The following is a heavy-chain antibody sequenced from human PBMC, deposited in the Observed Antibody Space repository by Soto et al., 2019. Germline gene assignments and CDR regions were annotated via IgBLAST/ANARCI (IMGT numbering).Heavy chain of an antibody. CDR2: ISGSGGST. CDR1: GFTFSSYS. Sequence: PGGSLRLSCAASGFTFSSYSMSWVRQAPGKGLEWVSGISGSGGSTNYADSVKGRFTISRDNSKNTLYLQMNSLRAEDTVVYYCASAAREYYYYGMDVWGQGTTVTVS. V-gene: IGHV3-23*01. J-gene: IGHJ6*02. CDR3: ASAAREYYYYGMDV.